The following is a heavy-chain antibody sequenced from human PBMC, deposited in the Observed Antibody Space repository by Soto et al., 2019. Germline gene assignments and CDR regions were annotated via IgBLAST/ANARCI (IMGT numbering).Heavy chain of an antibody. D-gene: IGHD2-2*01. CDR1: GGSISSYY. Sequence: SETLSLTCTVSGGSISSYYWSWIRQPPGKGLEWIGYIYYSGSTNYNPSLKSRVTISVDTSKNQFSLKLSSVTAADTAVYYCARVLRCSSTSCYLRRYYYMDVWGKGTTVTVSS. J-gene: IGHJ6*03. CDR3: ARVLRCSSTSCYLRRYYYMDV. V-gene: IGHV4-59*01. CDR2: IYYSGST.